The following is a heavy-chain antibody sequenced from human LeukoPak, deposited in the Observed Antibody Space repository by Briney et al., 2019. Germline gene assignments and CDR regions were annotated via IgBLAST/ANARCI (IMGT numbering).Heavy chain of an antibody. D-gene: IGHD6-19*01. V-gene: IGHV3-30*04. J-gene: IGHJ4*02. Sequence: PGRSLRLSCAASGFTFSSYAMHWVRQAPGKGLEWVAVISYDGSNKYYADSVKGRFTISRDNSKNTLYLQMNSLRAEDTAVYYCARGIYSSGWSDYWGQGTLVTVSS. CDR2: ISYDGSNK. CDR1: GFTFSSYA. CDR3: ARGIYSSGWSDY.